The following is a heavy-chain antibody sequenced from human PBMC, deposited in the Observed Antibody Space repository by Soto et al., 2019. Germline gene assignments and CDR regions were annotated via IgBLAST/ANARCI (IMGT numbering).Heavy chain of an antibody. CDR2: IKSKTDVVTT. J-gene: IGHJ6*01. CDR1: GFTFSNAW. V-gene: IGHV3-15*01. D-gene: IGHD6-19*01. Sequence: GGSLRLSCAASGFTFSNAWMSCVRQAPWEGLEWFGRIKSKTDVVTTDYAAPVKGRFTISRHDSKNTLYLKMNSLKTEDKAVYYCTSQWMVNLGTYYCYGMDVWGQGTTVTVSS. CDR3: TSQWMVNLGTYYCYGMDV.